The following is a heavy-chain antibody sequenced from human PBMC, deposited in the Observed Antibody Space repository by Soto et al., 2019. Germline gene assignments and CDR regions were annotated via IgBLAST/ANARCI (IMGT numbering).Heavy chain of an antibody. J-gene: IGHJ4*02. Sequence: EVQLVESGGGLVQPGGSLKLSCAATGFTFSASAMVWVRQASGKGLEWVGHIRTTAETYATAYAESVRGRFTISRDDSKTTAYLQLNSLQTEDTAVYYCYTENWNYEGGYLGQGTLVSVSS. V-gene: IGHV3-73*01. CDR2: IRTTAETYAT. D-gene: IGHD1-7*01. CDR3: YTENWNYEGGY. CDR1: GFTFSASA.